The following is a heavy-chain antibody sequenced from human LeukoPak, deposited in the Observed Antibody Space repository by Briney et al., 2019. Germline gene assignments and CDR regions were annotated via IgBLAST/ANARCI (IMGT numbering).Heavy chain of an antibody. CDR3: ARELTRKYYFDY. Sequence: SETLSLTCAVYGGSFSGYYWSWIRQPPGKGLEWIGEINHSGITNYNPSLKSRVTISVDTSKNQFSLKLSSVTAADTAVYYCARELTRKYYFDYWGQGTLVTVSS. CDR2: INHSGIT. D-gene: IGHD1-14*01. J-gene: IGHJ4*02. V-gene: IGHV4-34*01. CDR1: GGSFSGYY.